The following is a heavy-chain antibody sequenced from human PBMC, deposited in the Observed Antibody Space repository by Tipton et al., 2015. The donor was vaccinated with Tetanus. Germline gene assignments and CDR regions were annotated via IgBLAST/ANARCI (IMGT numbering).Heavy chain of an antibody. CDR2: IHHSGLA. CDR3: ARNVYTVTNDAVDI. D-gene: IGHD4-11*01. CDR1: GGSISSDGAY. Sequence: GLVKPSETLSLTCTVPGGSISSDGAYWSWIRQPPGKGLEWIAFIHHSGLAFSKPSLKSRVSIPIDTSQNQFSLRLTSVTAADTAVYFCARNVYTVTNDAVDIWGHGTLVNVSS. V-gene: IGHV4-30-4*01. J-gene: IGHJ3*02.